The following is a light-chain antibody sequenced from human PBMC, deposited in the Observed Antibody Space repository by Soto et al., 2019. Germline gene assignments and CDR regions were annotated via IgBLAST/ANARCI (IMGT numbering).Light chain of an antibody. V-gene: IGKV3-20*01. CDR3: QQYGSPRGT. CDR1: QSVSSSY. CDR2: GAS. Sequence: EIVLTQSPGTLSLSPGERATLSCRASQSVSSSYLAWYQQKPGQAPRLLIYGASSRATGIPDRFSGSGSGTDFTLTISRREPEDFAVYYCQQYGSPRGTFGHGTKGNIK. J-gene: IGKJ1*01.